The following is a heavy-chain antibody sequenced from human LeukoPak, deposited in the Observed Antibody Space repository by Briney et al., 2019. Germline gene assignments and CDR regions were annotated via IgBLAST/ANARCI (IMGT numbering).Heavy chain of an antibody. J-gene: IGHJ4*02. CDR1: GVSVNSYY. V-gene: IGHV4-59*08. D-gene: IGHD1-26*01. CDR2: IIDNGNT. Sequence: SETLSLTCTVSGVSVNSYYWSWIRQPPGKGLEWIGYIIDNGNTNYNPSLKSRLTMSLDTSRNQFSLKLSSVTAADTAIYYRVRHGGSYSLDYWGQGTLVTVSS. CDR3: VRHGGSYSLDY.